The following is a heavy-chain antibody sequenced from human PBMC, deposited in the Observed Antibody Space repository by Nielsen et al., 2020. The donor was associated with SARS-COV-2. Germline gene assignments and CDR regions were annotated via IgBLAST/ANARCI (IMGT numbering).Heavy chain of an antibody. CDR2: IYTDGST. D-gene: IGHD5-24*01. Sequence: GGSLRLSCGASGFTISSSFMSWVRQAAGKGLDWVSVIYTDGSTSHADSVKGRFTISRDNARNSVYLQMNSLRAEDTAVYYCAREGRKLPLDYWGQGTLVTVSS. CDR1: GFTISSSF. V-gene: IGHV3-66*01. CDR3: AREGRKLPLDY. J-gene: IGHJ4*02.